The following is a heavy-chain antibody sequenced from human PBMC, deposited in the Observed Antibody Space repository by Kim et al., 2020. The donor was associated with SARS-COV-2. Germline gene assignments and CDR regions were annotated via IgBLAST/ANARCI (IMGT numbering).Heavy chain of an antibody. D-gene: IGHD6-19*01. CDR2: IKSKTDGGTT. Sequence: GGSLRLSCAASGFTFSNAWMSWVRQAPGKGLEWVGRIKSKTDGGTTDYAAPVKGRFTISRDDSKNTLYLQMNSLKTEDTAVYYCTTDLPFPVAVPFDYWGQGTLVTVSS. CDR1: GFTFSNAW. CDR3: TTDLPFPVAVPFDY. J-gene: IGHJ4*02. V-gene: IGHV3-15*01.